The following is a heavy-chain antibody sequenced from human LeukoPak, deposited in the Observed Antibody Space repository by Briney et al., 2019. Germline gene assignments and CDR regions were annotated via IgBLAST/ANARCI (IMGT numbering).Heavy chain of an antibody. V-gene: IGHV4-59*01. CDR3: TRDQRKYCSRTTCFVFDI. J-gene: IGHJ3*02. CDR2: IYYSGST. D-gene: IGHD2-2*01. CDR1: GGSISSYY. Sequence: SETLSLTCTVSGGSISSYYWSWIRQPPGKGLEWIGYIYYSGSTNYNPSLKSRVTTSVDTSKNQFSLKLSSVTAADTAVYYCTRDQRKYCSRTTCFVFDIWGQGTVVSVSS.